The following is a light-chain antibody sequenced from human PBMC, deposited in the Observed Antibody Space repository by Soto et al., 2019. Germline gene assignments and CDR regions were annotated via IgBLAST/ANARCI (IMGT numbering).Light chain of an antibody. Sequence: EIVLTQSPGTLSLSPGERTTLSCSASQSISRYLAWYQQKPGQGPRLLIYGASSRATGIPDRFSGSGCGTDLTLTISRLEPEDFAVYYCQQYGSSPGITFGQGTRLEIK. J-gene: IGKJ5*01. V-gene: IGKV3-20*01. CDR1: QSISRY. CDR2: GAS. CDR3: QQYGSSPGIT.